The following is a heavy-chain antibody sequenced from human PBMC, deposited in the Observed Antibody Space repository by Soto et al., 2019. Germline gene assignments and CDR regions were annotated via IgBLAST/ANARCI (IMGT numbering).Heavy chain of an antibody. D-gene: IGHD5-12*01. J-gene: IGHJ6*03. CDR2: INPNAGVT. V-gene: IGHV1-2*04. CDR1: GDSFTDYF. Sequence: QVQLVQSGAEVRKPGASVTVSCRSSGDSFTDYFIHWVRQPPGQGFGWMGWINPNAGVTKYAQKFQGWVSMTRDTSIRTVYMQLSRLRSDDTAVYYCARESGGATATLDYYYFYMDVWGTGTTVTVSS. CDR3: ARESGGATATLDYYYFYMDV.